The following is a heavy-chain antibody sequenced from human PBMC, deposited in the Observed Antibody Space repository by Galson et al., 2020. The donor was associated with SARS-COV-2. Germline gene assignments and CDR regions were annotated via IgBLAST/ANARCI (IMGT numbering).Heavy chain of an antibody. CDR3: ARERLEY. D-gene: IGHD1-1*01. Sequence: LSLTCAASGYTFSSYTMNWVRQAPATGLELVAYIRSSSGTIYYADSVKGRFTISRDNAKNSLYLQLNSLRVEDTAVYYCARERLEYWGQGTLVTVSS. CDR2: IRSSSGTI. V-gene: IGHV3-48*04. CDR1: GYTFSSYT. J-gene: IGHJ4*02.